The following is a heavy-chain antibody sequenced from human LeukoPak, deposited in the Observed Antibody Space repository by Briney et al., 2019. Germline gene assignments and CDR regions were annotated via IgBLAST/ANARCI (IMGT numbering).Heavy chain of an antibody. CDR2: IYYSGST. CDR3: AREKIVATISGTPNNYYYYGMDV. Sequence: SETLSLTCTVSGGSISSYYWSWIRQPPGKGLEWIGYIYYSGSTNYNPSLKSRVTISVDTSKNQFSLKLSSVTAADTAVCYCAREKIVATISGTPNNYYYYGMDVWGQGTTVTVSS. CDR1: GGSISSYY. J-gene: IGHJ6*02. D-gene: IGHD5-12*01. V-gene: IGHV4-59*01.